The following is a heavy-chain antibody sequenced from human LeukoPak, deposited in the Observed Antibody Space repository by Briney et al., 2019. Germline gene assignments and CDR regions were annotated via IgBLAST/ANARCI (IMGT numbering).Heavy chain of an antibody. CDR1: GGTFSSYA. D-gene: IGHD3-10*01. V-gene: IGHV1-69*06. J-gene: IGHJ4*02. CDR3: ARGGFRGARDY. Sequence: ASVKVSCKASGGTFSSYAISWVRQAPGQGLEWMGGIIPIFGTANYAQKFQGRVTITADTSTSTAYMELRSLRSDDTAVYYCARGGFRGARDYWGQGTLVTVSS. CDR2: IIPIFGTA.